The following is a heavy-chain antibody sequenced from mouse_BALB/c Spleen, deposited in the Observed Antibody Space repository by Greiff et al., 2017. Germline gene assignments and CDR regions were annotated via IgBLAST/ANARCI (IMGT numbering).Heavy chain of an antibody. V-gene: IGHV14-4*02. CDR1: GFNIKDYN. CDR2: IDPENGDT. J-gene: IGHJ4*01. Sequence: VQLKESGAELVRSGASVKLSCTASGFNIKDYNMHWVKQRPEQGLEWIGWIDPENGDTEYAPKFQGKATMTADTSSNTAYLQLSSLTSEDTAVYYCNALISFTAAMDYWGQGTSVTVSS. D-gene: IGHD1-2*01. CDR3: NALISFTAAMDY.